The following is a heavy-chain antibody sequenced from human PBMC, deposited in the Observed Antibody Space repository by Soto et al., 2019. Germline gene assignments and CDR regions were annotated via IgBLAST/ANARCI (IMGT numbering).Heavy chain of an antibody. J-gene: IGHJ6*02. CDR1: GNTFTSYH. D-gene: IGHD2-15*01. CDR2: INPSGGST. Sequence: QVQLVQSGAEVKKPGASVKVSCKASGNTFTSYHMHWVRQAPGQGLEWMGIINPSGGSTSYAQKFLGGVSMTGDTHTSEVYMEVGSLRSEDTAVYFCVRDRGVAVVGHGYYGMDVWGQGTTVTVSS. V-gene: IGHV1-46*01. CDR3: VRDRGVAVVGHGYYGMDV.